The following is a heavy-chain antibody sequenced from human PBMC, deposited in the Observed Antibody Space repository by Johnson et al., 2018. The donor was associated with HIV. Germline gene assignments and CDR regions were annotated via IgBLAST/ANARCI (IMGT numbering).Heavy chain of an antibody. V-gene: IGHV3-30-3*01. CDR1: GFTFSSYA. J-gene: IGHJ3*02. D-gene: IGHD3-22*01. CDR3: ARERDYYDSFWLDHDAFDI. Sequence: QVQLVESGGGVVQPGRSLRLSCAASGFTFSSYAMHWVRQAPGKGLEWVAVISYDGSNKYYADSVKGRLTIPRDNSKNTVYLQMNSLRAEDTAVYYCARERDYYDSFWLDHDAFDIWGQGTMVTVSS. CDR2: ISYDGSNK.